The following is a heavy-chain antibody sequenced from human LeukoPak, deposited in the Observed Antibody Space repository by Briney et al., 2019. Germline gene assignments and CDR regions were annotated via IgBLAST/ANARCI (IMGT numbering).Heavy chain of an antibody. V-gene: IGHV4-59*01. CDR2: IYYSGST. J-gene: IGHJ3*02. Sequence: SETLSLTCTVSGGSISSYYWSWIQQPPGKGLEWIGYIYYSGSTNYNPSLKSRVTISVDTSKNQFSLKLSSVTAADTAVYYCARVLDGGDAFDIWGQGTMVTVSS. CDR3: ARVLDGGDAFDI. CDR1: GGSISSYY. D-gene: IGHD2-15*01.